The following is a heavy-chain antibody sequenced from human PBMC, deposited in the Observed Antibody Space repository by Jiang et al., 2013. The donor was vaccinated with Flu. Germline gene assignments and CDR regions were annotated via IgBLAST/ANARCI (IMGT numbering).Heavy chain of an antibody. CDR1: GFTVRNTY. Sequence: VQLLESGGGLVQPGGSLRLSCAAAGFTVRNTYMSWVRQAPGKGLEWVSVFYSDTIYRVGNTYHADSVRGRFIISRDNSKNTVHLQMNSLRAEDTAVYYCARGSTGTKTSFDSWGQGTLVIVPQ. CDR3: ARGSTGTKTSFDS. J-gene: IGHJ4*02. V-gene: IGHV3-66*02. CDR2: IYRVGNT. D-gene: IGHD1-7*01.